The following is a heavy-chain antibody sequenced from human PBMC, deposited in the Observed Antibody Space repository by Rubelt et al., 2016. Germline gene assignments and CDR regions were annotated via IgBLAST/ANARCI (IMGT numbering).Heavy chain of an antibody. V-gene: IGHV3-30*02. J-gene: IGHJ6*02. CDR2: IRFDGSNP. CDR3: AKESNHQQIESMDV. Sequence: QVQLVESGGGVVQPGGSLRLSCAASGFTFSSYGMSWVRQAPGKGLEWVTFIRFDGSNPYHADSVKGRFTISRDNSKNTLDLQMNSLRAEDTAVEYCAKESNHQQIESMDVWGQGTTVTVSS. D-gene: IGHD1-14*01. CDR1: GFTFSSYG.